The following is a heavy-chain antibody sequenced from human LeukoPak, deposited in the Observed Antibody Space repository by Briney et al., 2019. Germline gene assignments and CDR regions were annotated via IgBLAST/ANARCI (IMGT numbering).Heavy chain of an antibody. D-gene: IGHD1-1*01. CDR1: GFTFSGYG. Sequence: GGSLRLSCAASGFTFSGYGMHWVRQAPGKGLEWVALIRYDGSNKFYADSVKGRFTISRDNSNNTLYLQMNSLRAEDTAVYYCAKDLTKYFDYWGQGTLVTVSS. CDR2: IRYDGSNK. V-gene: IGHV3-30*02. CDR3: AKDLTKYFDY. J-gene: IGHJ4*02.